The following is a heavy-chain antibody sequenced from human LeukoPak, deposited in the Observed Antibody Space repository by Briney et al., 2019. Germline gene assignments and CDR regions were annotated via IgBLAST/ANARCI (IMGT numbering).Heavy chain of an antibody. D-gene: IGHD6-25*01. Sequence: SETLSLTCAVYGGSFSGYYWSWIRQPPGKGLEWIGEINHSGSTNYNPSLKSRVTISVDTSKNQFSLKLSSVTAADTAVYYCARSVPRIQRYYFDYWGQGTLVTVSS. CDR1: GGSFSGYY. CDR3: ARSVPRIQRYYFDY. J-gene: IGHJ4*02. CDR2: INHSGST. V-gene: IGHV4-34*01.